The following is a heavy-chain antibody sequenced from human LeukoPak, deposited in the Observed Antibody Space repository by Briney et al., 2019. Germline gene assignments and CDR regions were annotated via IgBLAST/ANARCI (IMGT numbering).Heavy chain of an antibody. D-gene: IGHD2-2*01. CDR2: IIPIFGTA. J-gene: IGHJ6*03. CDR1: GGTFSSYA. Sequence: SVKVSCKASGGTFSSYAISWVRQAPGQGLEWMGRIIPIFGTANYVQKFQGRVTITTDESTSTAYMELSSLRSEDTAVYYCARGRVCSSTSCYPYYYYYMDVWGKGTTVTVSS. CDR3: ARGRVCSSTSCYPYYYYYMDV. V-gene: IGHV1-69*05.